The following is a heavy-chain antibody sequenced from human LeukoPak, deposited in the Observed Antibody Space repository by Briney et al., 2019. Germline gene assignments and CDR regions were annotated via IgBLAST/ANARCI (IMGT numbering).Heavy chain of an antibody. CDR1: GFTFSSFG. Sequence: GRSLTLSCAASGFTFSSFGMHWVRQAPGKGLEWVAVIWYDASNKYYADSVKGRFTISRDNSKNTLYLQMNSLRDDDTAVYYCVRGVGVSRFNYLDSWGEGTLVIVSS. J-gene: IGHJ4*02. CDR3: VRGVGVSRFNYLDS. D-gene: IGHD6-13*01. CDR2: IWYDASNK. V-gene: IGHV3-33*01.